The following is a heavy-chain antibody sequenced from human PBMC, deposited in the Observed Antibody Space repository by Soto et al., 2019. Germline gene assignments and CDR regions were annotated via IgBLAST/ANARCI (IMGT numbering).Heavy chain of an antibody. J-gene: IGHJ6*02. CDR1: GFPFSTSA. D-gene: IGHD1-26*01. CDR2: ISATSDAA. V-gene: IGHV3-23*01. CDR3: GKYSGSYPVYNGMNL. Sequence: TGGSLRLSCAASGFPFSTSAMNWVRQAPGKGLERVSIISATSDAAHYAESVKGRFTSSRDNSKNTLYLQMNSLRAEDTAVYYCGKYSGSYPVYNGMNLWGQGTTVTVSS.